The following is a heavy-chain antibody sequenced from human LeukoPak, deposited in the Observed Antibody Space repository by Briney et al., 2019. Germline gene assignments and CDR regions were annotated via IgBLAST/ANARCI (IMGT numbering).Heavy chain of an antibody. CDR1: GFTFSGYW. CDR2: IKQDGGEK. CDR3: ARDRGFGQADV. D-gene: IGHD3-10*01. J-gene: IGHJ6*04. V-gene: IGHV3-7*01. Sequence: GGSLRLSCAASGFTFSGYWMSWLRQAPGKGLEGVANIKQDGGEKYYVNSVKGRFTISRDNAKNSLYLQMNSLRAEDTAVYYCARDRGFGQADVWGKGTTVTVSS.